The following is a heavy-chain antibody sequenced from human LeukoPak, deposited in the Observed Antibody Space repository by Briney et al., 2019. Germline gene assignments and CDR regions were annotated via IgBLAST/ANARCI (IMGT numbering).Heavy chain of an antibody. CDR2: IYYSGST. CDR3: ARVGYYYYMDV. D-gene: IGHD3-16*01. J-gene: IGHJ6*03. V-gene: IGHV4-59*01. CDR1: GGSISSYY. Sequence: SETLSLTCTVSGGSISSYYWSWIRQPPGKGLEWIGYIYYSGSTNYNPSLKSRVTISVDTSKNQFSLKLSSVTAADTAVYYCARVGYYYYMDVWGQGTMVTVSS.